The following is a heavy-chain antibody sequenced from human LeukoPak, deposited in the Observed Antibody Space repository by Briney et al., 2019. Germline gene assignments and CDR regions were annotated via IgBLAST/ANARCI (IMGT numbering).Heavy chain of an antibody. CDR3: ARGDFDY. CDR1: GITVSTNY. Sequence: PGGSLRLSCAASGITVSTNYMSWVRQAPGKGLEWVSIAFSDGRTFYADSVKGRFTISRDNSKNTVFLQMNSLRAEDTAVYYCARGDFDYWGQGTLVTVSS. V-gene: IGHV3-53*01. CDR2: AFSDGRT. J-gene: IGHJ4*02.